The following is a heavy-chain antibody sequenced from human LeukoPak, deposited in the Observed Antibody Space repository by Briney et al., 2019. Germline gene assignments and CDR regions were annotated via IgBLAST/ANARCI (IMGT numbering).Heavy chain of an antibody. J-gene: IGHJ4*02. D-gene: IGHD3-22*01. Sequence: GGSLRLSCAASGFTVSSNYMSWVRQAPGKGLEWVSVIYSGGSTYYADSVKGRFTISRDNSKNTLYLQMNSLRAEDTAVYYCARDSRQQNREWPTSDYWGQGTLVTVSS. CDR3: ARDSRQQNREWPTSDY. CDR2: IYSGGST. CDR1: GFTVSSNY. V-gene: IGHV3-66*02.